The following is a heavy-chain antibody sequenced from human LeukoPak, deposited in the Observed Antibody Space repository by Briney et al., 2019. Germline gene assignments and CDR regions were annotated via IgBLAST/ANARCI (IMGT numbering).Heavy chain of an antibody. Sequence: PSGTLSLTCAVSGGSISSSNWWSWVRQPPGKGLEWIGEIYHSGSTNYNPSLKSRVTISVDTSKNQFSLKLSSVTAADTAVYYCARAVGYYGSGSYYDNWFDPWGQGTLVTVSS. CDR1: GGSISSSNW. CDR3: ARAVGYYGSGSYYDNWFDP. D-gene: IGHD3-10*01. J-gene: IGHJ5*02. V-gene: IGHV4-4*02. CDR2: IYHSGST.